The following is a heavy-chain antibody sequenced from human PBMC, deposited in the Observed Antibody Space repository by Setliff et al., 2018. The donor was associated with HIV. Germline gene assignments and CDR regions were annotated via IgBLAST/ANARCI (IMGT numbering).Heavy chain of an antibody. CDR2: IYYSGST. CDR3: ARRDNYGDYGGAY. Sequence: SETLSLTCTVSGGSISEYYWGWIRQPPGKGLEWIGSIYYSGSTYSNPSLKSRVTISVDTSKNQFSLNLSSVTAADTAVYYCARRDNYGDYGGAYWGQGTLVTVSS. D-gene: IGHD4-17*01. J-gene: IGHJ4*02. V-gene: IGHV4-39*01. CDR1: GGSISEYY.